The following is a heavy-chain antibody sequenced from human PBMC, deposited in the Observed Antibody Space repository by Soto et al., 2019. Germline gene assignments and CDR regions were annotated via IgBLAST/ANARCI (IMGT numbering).Heavy chain of an antibody. CDR3: ARAVYSSGTAGTPDY. Sequence: QVQLAESGGGVVQPGRSLRLSCVASGFIFSSHAMHWVRQAPGKGLDWVTITSSDGSKDYYADSVKGRFTISRDNSKNTLYLQMNRLRDEDTAVYYCARAVYSSGTAGTPDYWGQGTLVPVSS. CDR1: GFIFSSHA. CDR2: TSSDGSKD. V-gene: IGHV3-30-3*01. D-gene: IGHD1-26*01. J-gene: IGHJ4*02.